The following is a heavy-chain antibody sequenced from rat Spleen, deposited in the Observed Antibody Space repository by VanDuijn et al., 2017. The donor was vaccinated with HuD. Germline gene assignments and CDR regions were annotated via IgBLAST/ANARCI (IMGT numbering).Heavy chain of an antibody. Sequence: EVQLVESGGGLVQPGRSLKLSCAASGFTFSNSGMAWVRKTPTTGLEWVASIGAGGGNTYYRDSVKGRFTISRDDAKNTQYFQMDSLRSEDSATYYCARPYNNYFDYWGQGVMVTVSS. CDR3: ARPYNNYFDY. D-gene: IGHD1-10*01. CDR1: GFTFSNSG. J-gene: IGHJ2*01. CDR2: IGAGGGNT. V-gene: IGHV5S14*01.